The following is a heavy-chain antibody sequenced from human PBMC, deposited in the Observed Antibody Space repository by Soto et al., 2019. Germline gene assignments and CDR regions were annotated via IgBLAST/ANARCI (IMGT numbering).Heavy chain of an antibody. Sequence: QVQLVQSGAEVKKPGSSVKVSCKASGGTFSSYAISWVRQAPGQGLEWMGGIIPIFGTANYAQKFQGRVTITADESTSTAYLELSRLRSEETAVYYCAREVYYGSGSYYWFDPWGQGTLVTVSS. D-gene: IGHD3-10*01. CDR3: AREVYYGSGSYYWFDP. V-gene: IGHV1-69*01. J-gene: IGHJ5*02. CDR1: GGTFSSYA. CDR2: IIPIFGTA.